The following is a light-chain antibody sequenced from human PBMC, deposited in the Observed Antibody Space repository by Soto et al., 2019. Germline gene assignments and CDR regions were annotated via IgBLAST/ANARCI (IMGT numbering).Light chain of an antibody. CDR3: QQYDSSPYT. Sequence: EIVLTQSPGTLSLSPGERATLSCRASQSVTSNYLAWYQQKPGQAPRLLIYGASIRATGIPDRFSGSGSVTDFTLTINRLEPEDFAVYSCQQYDSSPYTFCQGTKLEIK. J-gene: IGKJ2*01. CDR2: GAS. CDR1: QSVTSNY. V-gene: IGKV3-20*01.